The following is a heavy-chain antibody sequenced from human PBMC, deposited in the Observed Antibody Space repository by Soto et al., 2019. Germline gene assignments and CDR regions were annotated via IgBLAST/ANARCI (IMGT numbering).Heavy chain of an antibody. CDR2: IYYSGST. CDR1: GGSISSSSYY. D-gene: IGHD2-2*02. CDR3: ARLHKTFGVVVPAAIVY. J-gene: IGHJ4*02. V-gene: IGHV4-39*01. Sequence: QLQLQESGPGLVKPSETLSLTCTVSGGSISSSSYYWGWIRQPPGKGLEWIGSIYYSGSTYYNPSLKSRVTISVDTSKNQFSLKLSSVTAADTAVYYCARLHKTFGVVVPAAIVYWGQGTLVTVSS.